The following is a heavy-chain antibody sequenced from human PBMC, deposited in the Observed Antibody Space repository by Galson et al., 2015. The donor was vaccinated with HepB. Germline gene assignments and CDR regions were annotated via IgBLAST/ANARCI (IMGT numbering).Heavy chain of an antibody. Sequence: SLRLSCAASGFTFSGSAMNWVRQASGKGLEWVGRIRSKANSYATEYAASVKGRFTISRDDSKNTAYLQMNSLKTEDTAVYYCTRRRGGVWFGDSDFDYWGQGTLVTVSS. D-gene: IGHD3-10*01. CDR1: GFTFSGSA. J-gene: IGHJ4*02. CDR2: IRSKANSYAT. CDR3: TRRRGGVWFGDSDFDY. V-gene: IGHV3-73*01.